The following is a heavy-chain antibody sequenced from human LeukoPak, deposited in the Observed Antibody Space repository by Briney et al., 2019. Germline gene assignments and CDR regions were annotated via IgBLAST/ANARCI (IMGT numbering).Heavy chain of an antibody. CDR2: IHPDGSIT. V-gene: IGHV3-74*03. CDR3: APQQSYSPYNWFDP. D-gene: IGHD5-12*01. CDR1: GFTISNYW. J-gene: IGHJ5*02. Sequence: GGSLSLSCVGSGFTISNYWMNWVRQAPGTGLVWVSRIHPDGSITTYADSVKGRFTISRDNAKNTLYLQMNSLRAEDTAVYFCAPQQSYSPYNWFDPWGQGTLVTVPS.